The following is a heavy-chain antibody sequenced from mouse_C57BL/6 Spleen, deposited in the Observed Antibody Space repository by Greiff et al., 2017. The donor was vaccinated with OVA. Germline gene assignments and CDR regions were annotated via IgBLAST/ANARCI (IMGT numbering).Heavy chain of an antibody. V-gene: IGHV1-69*01. CDR1: GYTFTSYW. CDR2: IDPSASYT. Sequence: QVQLQQPGAELVMPGASVKLSCKASGYTFTSYWMHWVKQRPGQGLEWIGEIDPSASYTNSNQKFKGKSTLTVDKSSSTAYMQRSSLTSEDSAVYYCARGDGQAGAMDYWGQGTSVTVSS. D-gene: IGHD3-1*01. CDR3: ARGDGQAGAMDY. J-gene: IGHJ4*01.